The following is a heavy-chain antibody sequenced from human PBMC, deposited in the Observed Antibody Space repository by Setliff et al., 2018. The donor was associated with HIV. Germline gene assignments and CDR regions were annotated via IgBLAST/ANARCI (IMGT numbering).Heavy chain of an antibody. CDR3: ARLPQD. V-gene: IGHV4-39*07. CDR1: GGSLSGTNYY. Sequence: LSLTCTVSGGSLSGTNYYWGWIRRPPGKGLEWIGYIYDNEKTFYNPSLKSRVTITVDTSKNQISLQLTSVTAEDTALYYCARLPQDWGQGTLVTVSS. CDR2: IYDNEKT. J-gene: IGHJ4*02.